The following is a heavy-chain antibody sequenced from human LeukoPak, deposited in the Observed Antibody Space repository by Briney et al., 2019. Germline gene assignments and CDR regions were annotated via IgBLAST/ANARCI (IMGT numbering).Heavy chain of an antibody. CDR3: ESSAGLLLSYAFDI. D-gene: IGHD2-15*01. CDR1: GGSISSYY. Sequence: PSETLSLTCTVSGGSISSYYWSWIRQPPGKGLEWIGYIYYSGSTNYNPSLKSRVTISVDTSKNQFSLKLSSVTAADTAVYYCESSAGLLLSYAFDIWGQGTMVTVSS. J-gene: IGHJ3*02. V-gene: IGHV4-59*01. CDR2: IYYSGST.